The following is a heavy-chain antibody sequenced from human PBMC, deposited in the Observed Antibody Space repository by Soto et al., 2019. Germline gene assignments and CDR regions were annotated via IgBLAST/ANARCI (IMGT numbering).Heavy chain of an antibody. CDR2: IYYGGSP. CDR1: GGSISPHY. CDR3: ARHPERGSHPSPTAGTFDS. J-gene: IGHJ4*02. Sequence: QVQLQESGPGLVKPSETLSLTCTVSGGSISPHYWGWFRQPPGKERDWIGFIYYGGSPNYSPPLXGRATISVDLXXNXFXXKLSSVPAADTAVYYCARHPERGSHPSPTAGTFDSWGQGTLVTVSS. V-gene: IGHV4-59*08. D-gene: IGHD2-15*01.